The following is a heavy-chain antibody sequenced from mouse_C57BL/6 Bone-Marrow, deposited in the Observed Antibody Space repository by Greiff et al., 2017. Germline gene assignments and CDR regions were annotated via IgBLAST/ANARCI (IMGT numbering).Heavy chain of an antibody. J-gene: IGHJ2*01. CDR3: ERRHYGSGQNYFDY. V-gene: IGHV1-47*01. CDR1: GYTFTTYP. D-gene: IGHD1-1*01. CDR2: FHPYNDDT. Sequence: QVQLRQSGAELVKPGASVTMSCKASGYTFTTYPIEWMKQNHGKSLEWIGNFHPYNDDTKYNEKFKGKATLTVEKSSSTVYLELSRLTSDDSAVYYCERRHYGSGQNYFDYWGQGTTLTVSS.